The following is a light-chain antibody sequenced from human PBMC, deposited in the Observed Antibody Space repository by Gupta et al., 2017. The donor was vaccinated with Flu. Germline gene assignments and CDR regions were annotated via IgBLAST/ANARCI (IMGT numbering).Light chain of an antibody. J-gene: IGKJ4*01. V-gene: IGKV1-39*01. CDR2: AAS. CDR3: QQSDSNPLT. CDR1: QSISSY. Sequence: DIQMTQSPSSLSASVGDRVTITCRASQSISSYLNWYQQKPGKAPKLLIYAASSLQSGVPSRFSDSGSGTDFTLTISSLQPEDFATYYCQQSDSNPLTFGGGTKVEIK.